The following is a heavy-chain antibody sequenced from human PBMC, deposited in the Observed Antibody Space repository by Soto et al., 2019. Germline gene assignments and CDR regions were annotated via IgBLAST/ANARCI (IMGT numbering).Heavy chain of an antibody. V-gene: IGHV1-69*01. CDR3: ARSTGSGFRPGTHRFNWFDP. CDR1: GVTFSSFA. D-gene: IGHD5-12*01. J-gene: IGHJ5*02. Sequence: QVQLVQSGAEVKQPGSSVKVSCQASGVTFSSFAISWVRQAPGQGLEWMGGIIPIFRTPNYAQNFQGRVTITADESTSSVYMELSRLRSEDTAVYYCARSTGSGFRPGTHRFNWFDPWGQGNLVNVSS. CDR2: IIPIFRTP.